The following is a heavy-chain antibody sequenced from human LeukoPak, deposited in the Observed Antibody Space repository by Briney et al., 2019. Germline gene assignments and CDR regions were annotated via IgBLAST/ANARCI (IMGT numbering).Heavy chain of an antibody. CDR3: AREDAQEVTNAFDI. CDR1: GCSISSYY. Sequence: PSETLSLTCTVSGCSISSYYWRWLRQPPGKGLEWIGYIYYSGSTNYNPSLKSRVTISGDTSNNQFSLKLTSVTAADTAVYDCAREDAQEVTNAFDIWGQGTMVTVSS. D-gene: IGHD4-17*01. J-gene: IGHJ3*02. CDR2: IYYSGST. V-gene: IGHV4-59*01.